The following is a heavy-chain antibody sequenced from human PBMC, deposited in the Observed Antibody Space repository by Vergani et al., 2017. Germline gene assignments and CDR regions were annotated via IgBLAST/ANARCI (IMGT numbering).Heavy chain of an antibody. CDR2: IYTSGST. Sequence: QVRLQESGPGLVKPSETLSLTCSVSGGSMSGYYWSWIRQPPGKELEWIGRIYTSGSTNYNPSLKSRVTMSVDTSKNQFSLKLSSVTAADTAVYYCARDEGGCSSTSCYISAFDIWGQGTMVTVSS. V-gene: IGHV4-4*07. J-gene: IGHJ3*02. CDR3: ARDEGGCSSTSCYISAFDI. CDR1: GGSMSGYY. D-gene: IGHD2-2*02.